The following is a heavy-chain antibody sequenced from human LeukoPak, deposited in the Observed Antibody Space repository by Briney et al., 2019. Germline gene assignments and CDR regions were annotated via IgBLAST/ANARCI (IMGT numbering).Heavy chain of an antibody. Sequence: GGSLRLSCAASGFTFSDYYVSWIRQAPGKGLEWVSYISSSGSTIYYADSVKGRFTISRDNAKNSLYLQMNSLRAEDTAVYYCARGVDDIAVAGHFDYWGQGTLVTVSS. CDR3: ARGVDDIAVAGHFDY. CDR1: GFTFSDYY. V-gene: IGHV3-11*01. D-gene: IGHD6-19*01. J-gene: IGHJ4*02. CDR2: ISSSGSTI.